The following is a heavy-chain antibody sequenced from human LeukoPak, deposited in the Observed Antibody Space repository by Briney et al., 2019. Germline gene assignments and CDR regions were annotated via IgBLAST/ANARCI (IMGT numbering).Heavy chain of an antibody. J-gene: IGHJ4*02. CDR1: GGSISSSSYY. V-gene: IGHV4-39*01. CDR2: IYYSGST. Sequence: SETLSLTCTVSGGSISSSSYYWGWIRQPPGKGLEWIGSIYYSGSTYYNPSLKSRVTISVDTSKNQFSLKLSSVTAADPAVYYCARHRGYSYGYVSLWGQGTLVTVSS. CDR3: ARHRGYSYGYVSL. D-gene: IGHD5-18*01.